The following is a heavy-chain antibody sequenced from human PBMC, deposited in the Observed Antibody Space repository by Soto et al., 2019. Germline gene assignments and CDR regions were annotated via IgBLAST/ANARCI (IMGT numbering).Heavy chain of an antibody. CDR1: GDSVSSNSAV. Sequence: SQTLSLTCAISGDSVSSNSAVWNWIRQSPSRGLEWLGRTYYRSKWYNDYAVSVKSRITINPDTSKNQFSLQLNSVTPEDTAVYYCARESLVLGDWYYGMDVWGQGTTVTVSS. D-gene: IGHD2-21*02. CDR3: ARESLVLGDWYYGMDV. V-gene: IGHV6-1*01. CDR2: TYYRSKWYN. J-gene: IGHJ6*02.